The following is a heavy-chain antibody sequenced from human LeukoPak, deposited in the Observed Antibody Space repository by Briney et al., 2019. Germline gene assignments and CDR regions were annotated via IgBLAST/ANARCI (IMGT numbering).Heavy chain of an antibody. CDR2: IYYSGST. J-gene: IGHJ4*02. D-gene: IGHD3-16*01. V-gene: IGHV4-61*08. Sequence: PSETLSLTCAVSGGSISSGGYYWSWIRQPPGKGLEWIGYIYYSGSTNYNPSLKSRVTISVDTSKNQFSLKLSSVTAADTAVYYCASGAPYYDYVWGSYYGYFDYWGQGTLVTVSS. CDR1: GGSISSGGYY. CDR3: ASGAPYYDYVWGSYYGYFDY.